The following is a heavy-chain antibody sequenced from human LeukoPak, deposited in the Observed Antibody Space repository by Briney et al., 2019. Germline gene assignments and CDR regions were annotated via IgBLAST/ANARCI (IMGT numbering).Heavy chain of an antibody. CDR3: AREMSGSYYYGMDV. V-gene: IGHV1-69*04. J-gene: IGHJ6*02. D-gene: IGHD1-26*01. CDR2: IIPILGIA. CDR1: GGTFSSYA. Sequence: SVKVSCKASGGTFSSYAISWVRQAPGQGLEWMGRIIPILGIANYAQKFQGRVTITADKSTSTAYMELSSLRSEDTAVYYCAREMSGSYYYGMDVWGQGTTVTVSS.